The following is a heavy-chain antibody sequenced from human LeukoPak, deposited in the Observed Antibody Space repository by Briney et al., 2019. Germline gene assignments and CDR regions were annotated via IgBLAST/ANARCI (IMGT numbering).Heavy chain of an antibody. V-gene: IGHV4-39*01. D-gene: IGHD6-19*01. Sequence: SETLSLTWTVSGGSISSSRYYWGWIRQPPGKGLEWIGSIYYSGSTYYNPSLKSRVTISVDTSKNQFSLKLSSVTAADTAVYYCSYLNHPYSSFDYWGQGTLVTVSS. CDR2: IYYSGST. CDR1: GGSISSSRYY. J-gene: IGHJ4*02. CDR3: SYLNHPYSSFDY.